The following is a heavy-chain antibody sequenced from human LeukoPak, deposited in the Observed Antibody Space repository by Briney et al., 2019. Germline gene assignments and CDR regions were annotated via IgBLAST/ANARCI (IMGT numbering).Heavy chain of an antibody. Sequence: KASETLSLTCAVSGGSISSSNWWSWVRQPPGKGLEWIGEIYHSGSTNYNPSLKSRVTISVDKSKNQFSLKLSSVTAADTAVYYCARGYGYSSSWYGYWGHGTLVTVSS. CDR3: ARGYGYSSSWYGY. CDR1: GGSISSSNW. CDR2: IYHSGST. J-gene: IGHJ5*01. D-gene: IGHD6-13*01. V-gene: IGHV4-4*02.